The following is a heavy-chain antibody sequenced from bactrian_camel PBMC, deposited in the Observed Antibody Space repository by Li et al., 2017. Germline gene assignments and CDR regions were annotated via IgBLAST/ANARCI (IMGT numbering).Heavy chain of an antibody. CDR1: GFTFSDYH. J-gene: IGHJ4*01. Sequence: HVQLVESGGGLVQPGGSLRLSCAASGFTFSDYHMNWFRQAPGKGLEWVSSIRSDGSSTSYADAVESRFTITRDNADNTVYLQMNSQKSEDTALYYCATPGMVAGNGWRAFTYWGQGTQVTVS. D-gene: IGHD6*01. CDR2: IRSDGSST. CDR3: ATPGMVAGNGWRAFTY. V-gene: IGHV3-2*01.